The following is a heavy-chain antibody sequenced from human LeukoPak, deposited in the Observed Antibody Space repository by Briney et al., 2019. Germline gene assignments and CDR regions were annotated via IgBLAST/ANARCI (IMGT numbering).Heavy chain of an antibody. V-gene: IGHV3-21*01. Sequence: GGSLRLSCAASGFTFSTFAMIWVRQPPGKGLEWVSSIFPSSDEIHYADSVRGRFTISRDNAKNSLYLQMNSLRAEGTAVYCCARDPSPNFSPWGQGTLVTVS. CDR2: IFPSSDEI. CDR3: ARDPSPNFSP. D-gene: IGHD2/OR15-2a*01. CDR1: GFTFSTFA. J-gene: IGHJ4*02.